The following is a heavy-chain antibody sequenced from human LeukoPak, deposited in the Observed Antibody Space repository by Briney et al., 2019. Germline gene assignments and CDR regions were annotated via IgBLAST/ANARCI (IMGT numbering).Heavy chain of an antibody. CDR1: GGSFSGYY. J-gene: IGHJ4*02. CDR2: INHSGST. CDR3: ARERRIQLWLLSDY. Sequence: PSETLSLTCAVYGGSFSGYYWSWIRQPPGKGLEWIGEINHSGSTNYNPSLKSRVTISVDTSKNQFSLKLSSVTAADTAVYYCARERRIQLWLLSDYWGQGTLVTVSS. V-gene: IGHV4-34*01. D-gene: IGHD5-18*01.